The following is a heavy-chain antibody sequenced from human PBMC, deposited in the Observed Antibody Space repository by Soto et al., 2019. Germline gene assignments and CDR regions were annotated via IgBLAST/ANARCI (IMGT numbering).Heavy chain of an antibody. V-gene: IGHV3-21*06. Sequence: EVQLVESGGGLVKPGGSLRLSCEASGFSFSRHSMNWVRQAPGKGLEWVSSIGNDPSYLYYAGSVKGRFTISRDNAKYSLYRQMNSLRVEDTAVYYWARDDGLLRYGYSEYWCQGTPVTVSS. D-gene: IGHD3-9*01. CDR1: GFSFSRHS. J-gene: IGHJ4*02. CDR2: IGNDPSYL. CDR3: ARDDGLLRYGYSEY.